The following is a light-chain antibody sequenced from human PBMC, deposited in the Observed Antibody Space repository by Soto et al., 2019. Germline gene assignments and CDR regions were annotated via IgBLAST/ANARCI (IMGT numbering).Light chain of an antibody. Sequence: DVVMTQSPDSLAVSLGGRATISCKSSQSRLYSPNNRNYLAWYQHKPGQPPKLLIYWASIRESGVPDRFSGSGSGTDFTLTISSLQAEDVAIYYCHQYLTNSWTFGQGTKVDIK. J-gene: IGKJ1*01. CDR2: WAS. CDR1: QSRLYSPNNRNY. CDR3: HQYLTNSWT. V-gene: IGKV4-1*01.